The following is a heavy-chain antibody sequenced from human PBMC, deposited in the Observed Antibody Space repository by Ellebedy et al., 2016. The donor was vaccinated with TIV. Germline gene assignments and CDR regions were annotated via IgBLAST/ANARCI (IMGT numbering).Heavy chain of an antibody. J-gene: IGHJ4*02. CDR3: AREVTTVTTPFVDY. V-gene: IGHV5-51*01. CDR2: IYPGDSDT. Sequence: KVSCXGSGYSFTSYWIGWGRQMPGKGLEWMGIIYPGDSDTRYSPSFQGQVTISADKSISTAYLQWSSLKASDTAMYYCAREVTTVTTPFVDYWGQGTLVTVSS. D-gene: IGHD4-17*01. CDR1: GYSFTSYW.